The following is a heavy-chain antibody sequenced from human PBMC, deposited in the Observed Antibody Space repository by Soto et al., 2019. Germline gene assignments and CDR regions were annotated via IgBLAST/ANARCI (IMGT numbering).Heavy chain of an antibody. Sequence: ASVKVSCKASGYTFFTYGITWVRQAPGQGLEWMGWISTYDGNTDYAQKLQGRVTMTTDTSTRTAYMELRSLRSDDTAVYYCARKSSSSSWFDPWGQGTLVTVSS. CDR3: ARKSSSSSWFDP. CDR2: ISTYDGNT. CDR1: GYTFFTYG. J-gene: IGHJ5*02. D-gene: IGHD6-6*01. V-gene: IGHV1-18*01.